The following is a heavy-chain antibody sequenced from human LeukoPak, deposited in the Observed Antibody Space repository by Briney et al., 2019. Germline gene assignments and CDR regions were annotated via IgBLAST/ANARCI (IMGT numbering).Heavy chain of an antibody. J-gene: IGHJ4*02. CDR3: ARAGIKYDFWSGYYDEFDY. Sequence: SVKVSCKASGGTFISYAISWVRQAPGQGLEWMGGIIPIFGTANYAQKFQGRVTITADESTSTAYMELSSLRSEDTAVYYCARAGIKYDFWSGYYDEFDYWGQGTLVTVSS. V-gene: IGHV1-69*13. CDR2: IIPIFGTA. CDR1: GGTFISYA. D-gene: IGHD3-3*01.